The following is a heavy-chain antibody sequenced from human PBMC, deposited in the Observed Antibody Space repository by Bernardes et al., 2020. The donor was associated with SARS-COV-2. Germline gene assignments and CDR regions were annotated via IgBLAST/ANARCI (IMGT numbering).Heavy chain of an antibody. J-gene: IGHJ6*02. Sequence: GGSLRLSCAASGFTFSSSWMHWVRQAPGKGLEWVSYTSSSSSYTKYADSVKGRFTISRDNAKNSLYLQMNSLRAEDTAVYYCAGVGYCSGGSCYSSYYYAMDVWGQGTTVTVSS. CDR3: AGVGYCSGGSCYSSYYYAMDV. CDR2: TSSSSSYT. CDR1: GFTFSSSW. D-gene: IGHD2-15*01. V-gene: IGHV3-11*06.